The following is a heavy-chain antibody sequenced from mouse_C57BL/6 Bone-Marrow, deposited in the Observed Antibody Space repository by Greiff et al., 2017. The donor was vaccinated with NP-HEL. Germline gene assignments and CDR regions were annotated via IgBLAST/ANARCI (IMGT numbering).Heavy chain of an antibody. V-gene: IGHV8-8*01. CDR3: ACYYYGSSYYAMDY. D-gene: IGHD1-1*01. J-gene: IGHJ4*01. CDR2: IWWDDDK. CDR1: GFSLSTFGMG. Sequence: QVTLKVCGPGILQPSQTLSLTCSFSGFSLSTFGMGVGWIRQPSGKGLEWLAHIWWDDDKYYNPALKSRLTISKDTSKNQVFLKIANVDTADTATYYCACYYYGSSYYAMDYWGQGTSVTVSS.